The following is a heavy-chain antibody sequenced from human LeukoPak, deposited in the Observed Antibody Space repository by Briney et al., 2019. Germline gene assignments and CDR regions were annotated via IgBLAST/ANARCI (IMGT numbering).Heavy chain of an antibody. CDR1: GGSISSYY. J-gene: IGHJ4*02. Sequence: PSETLSLTCTVSGGSISSYYWSWIRRPAGKGLEWIGRIYTSGSTNYNPSLKSRVTMSVDTSKNQFSLKLTSVTAADTAVYYCARTRAYGGRPDYWGQGTLVTVSS. CDR3: ARTRAYGGRPDY. V-gene: IGHV4-4*07. D-gene: IGHD4-23*01. CDR2: IYTSGST.